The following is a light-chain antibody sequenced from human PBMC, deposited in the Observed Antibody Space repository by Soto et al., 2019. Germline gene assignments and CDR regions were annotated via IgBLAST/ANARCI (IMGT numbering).Light chain of an antibody. CDR3: EQYGSSPLCP. Sequence: EIVLTQSPGTLSLSPGERATLSCRASQSVSSSYLAWYQQKPGQAPRLLIYGASSRATGIPDRFSGSGSGTDFTLTISRLEPEDFAVYYCEQYGSSPLCPFGPGTKVDIK. J-gene: IGKJ3*01. CDR1: QSVSSSY. V-gene: IGKV3-20*01. CDR2: GAS.